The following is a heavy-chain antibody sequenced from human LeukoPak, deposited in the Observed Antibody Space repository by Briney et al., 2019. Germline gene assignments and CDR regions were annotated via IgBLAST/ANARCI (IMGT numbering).Heavy chain of an antibody. D-gene: IGHD6-13*01. J-gene: IGHJ6*02. CDR2: IYTSGST. Sequence: SETLSLTCTVSGDSISSYYWSWIRQPAGKGLEWIGRIYTSGSTNYNPPLKSPVTMSVDTSTNTFPLKLSSVTAADTAVYYRARERGHSSSWYSAYYGMDVWGQGTTVTVSS. CDR1: GDSISSYY. CDR3: ARERGHSSSWYSAYYGMDV. V-gene: IGHV4-4*07.